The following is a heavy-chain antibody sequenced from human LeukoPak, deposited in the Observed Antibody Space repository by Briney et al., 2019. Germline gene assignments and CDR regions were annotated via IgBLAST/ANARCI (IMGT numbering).Heavy chain of an antibody. CDR1: GGSISSYY. CDR3: AGVQERPDAFDI. Sequence: PSETLSLACTVSGGSISSYYWSWIRQPPGKGLEWIGYIYYSGSTNYNPSLKSRVTISVDTSKNQFSLKLSSVTAADTAVYYCAGVQERPDAFDIWGQGTMVTVSS. D-gene: IGHD1-26*01. J-gene: IGHJ3*02. CDR2: IYYSGST. V-gene: IGHV4-59*01.